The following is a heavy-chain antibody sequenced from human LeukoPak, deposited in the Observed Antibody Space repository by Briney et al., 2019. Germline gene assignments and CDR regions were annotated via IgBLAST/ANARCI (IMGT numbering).Heavy chain of an antibody. J-gene: IGHJ4*02. CDR3: ARDTGYSYGY. CDR2: ISSSSVTI. CDR1: GFTFSSYS. D-gene: IGHD5-18*01. V-gene: IGHV3-48*01. Sequence: GRSLRLSCAASGFTFSSYSMNWVRQAPGKGLEWVSYISSSSVTIYYADSVKGRFTISRDNAKNTLYLQMNSLRAEDRAVYYCARDTGYSYGYWGEGTLVTVSS.